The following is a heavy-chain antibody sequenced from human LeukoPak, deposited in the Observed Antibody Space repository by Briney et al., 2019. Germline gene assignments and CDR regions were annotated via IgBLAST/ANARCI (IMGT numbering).Heavy chain of an antibody. Sequence: GGSLRLSCAASGFTFSSYAMSWVRQAPGKGLECVSAISGSGGSTYYADSVRGRFTISRDNSKNTLYLQMNSLRAEDTAVYYCAKHLLVVVTAAPFDYWGQGTLVTVSS. D-gene: IGHD2-21*02. CDR2: ISGSGGST. CDR3: AKHLLVVVTAAPFDY. V-gene: IGHV3-23*01. CDR1: GFTFSSYA. J-gene: IGHJ4*02.